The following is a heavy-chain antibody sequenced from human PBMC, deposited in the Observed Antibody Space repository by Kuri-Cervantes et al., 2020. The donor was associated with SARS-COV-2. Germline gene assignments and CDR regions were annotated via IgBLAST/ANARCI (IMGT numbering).Heavy chain of an antibody. D-gene: IGHD3-22*01. V-gene: IGHV1-2*02. Sequence: ASVKVSCKASGYTFTGYYMHWVRQAPGQGLEWMGWINPNSGGTNYAQKLQGRVTMTTDTSTSTAYMELRSLRSDDTAVYYCAREGYYDSSGYFGDYVRMDVWGQGTTVTVSS. CDR2: INPNSGGT. J-gene: IGHJ6*02. CDR3: AREGYYDSSGYFGDYVRMDV. CDR1: GYTFTGYY.